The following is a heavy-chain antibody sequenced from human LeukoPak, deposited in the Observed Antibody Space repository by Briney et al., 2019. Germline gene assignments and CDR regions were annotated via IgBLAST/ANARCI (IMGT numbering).Heavy chain of an antibody. CDR2: INSDGSST. Sequence: GGSLRLSCAASGFTFSSYWMHWVRQAPGKGLVWVSRINSDGSSTSYADSVKGRFTISRDNSKKTLYLQMNSLRDEDTAVYYCAKLPTSYGDYGWDYWGQGTLVIVSS. CDR3: AKLPTSYGDYGWDY. CDR1: GFTFSSYW. V-gene: IGHV3-74*01. J-gene: IGHJ4*02. D-gene: IGHD4-17*01.